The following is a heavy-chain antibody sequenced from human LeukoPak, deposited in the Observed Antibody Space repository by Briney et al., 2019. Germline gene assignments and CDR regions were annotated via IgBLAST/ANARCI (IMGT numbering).Heavy chain of an antibody. Sequence: PSQTLSLTCTVSGDSFSSGGYSWIRQLPGMGLEWIGYVFSSGKTYYKTSLKSRVTISLDMSKNQFSLRLSSVTAADTAVYYCARARTQYSDGSGLNWFDPWGQGTLVTVPS. CDR3: ARARTQYSDGSGLNWFDP. J-gene: IGHJ5*02. D-gene: IGHD3-22*01. V-gene: IGHV4-31*03. CDR1: GDSFSSGGY. CDR2: VFSSGKT.